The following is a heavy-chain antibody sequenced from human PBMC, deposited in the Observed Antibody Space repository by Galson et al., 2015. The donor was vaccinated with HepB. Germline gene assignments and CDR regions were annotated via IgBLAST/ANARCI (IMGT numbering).Heavy chain of an antibody. D-gene: IGHD2-8*01. Sequence: SLRLSCAASGLTFKNACMNWVRQAPGKGLEWVGRIKTRSDGETTDYAVPVKGRFTILRDDSKNVLYLQMNSLKIEDTAVYYCNREKEGVDAYDVWGQGTTVTVS. CDR3: NREKEGVDAYDV. CDR2: IKTRSDGETT. J-gene: IGHJ3*01. CDR1: GLTFKNAC. V-gene: IGHV3-15*07.